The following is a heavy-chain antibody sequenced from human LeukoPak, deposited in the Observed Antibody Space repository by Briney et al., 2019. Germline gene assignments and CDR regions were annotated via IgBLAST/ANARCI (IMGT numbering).Heavy chain of an antibody. Sequence: SETLSLTCTVSGGSISNGSYYWSWIRQPAGKGLEWIGRIYTSGSTNYNPSLKSRVTISVDTSKNQFSLKLSSVTAADTAVYYCAREGYSYGYETPPFDYWGQGTLVTVSS. CDR1: GGSISNGSYY. J-gene: IGHJ4*02. CDR2: IYTSGST. V-gene: IGHV4-61*02. CDR3: AREGYSYGYETPPFDY. D-gene: IGHD5-18*01.